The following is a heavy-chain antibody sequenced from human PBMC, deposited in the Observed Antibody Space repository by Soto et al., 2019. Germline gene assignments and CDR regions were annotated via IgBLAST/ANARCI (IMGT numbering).Heavy chain of an antibody. D-gene: IGHD3-22*01. CDR1: GFTFTSSA. CDR3: AAISSGPGDY. CDR2: IVVGSGNT. V-gene: IGHV1-58*01. J-gene: IGHJ4*02. Sequence: ASVKVSCKASGFTFTSSAVHWVRQARGQRLEWIGWIVVGSGNTNYAQKFQERVTITRDMSTSTAYMELSSLRSEDTAVYYCAAISSGPGDYWGQGTLVTVSS.